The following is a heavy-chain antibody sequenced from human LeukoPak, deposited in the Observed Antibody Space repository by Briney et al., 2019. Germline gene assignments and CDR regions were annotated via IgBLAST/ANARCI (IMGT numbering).Heavy chain of an antibody. Sequence: SETLSLTCTVSGGSISSYYWTWIRQPPGKGLEWIGYIYCSGSTNYNPSLKSRVTISVDTSKNQFSLKLSSVTAADTAVYYCARRYDGASGYLFDYWGQGTLVTVSS. D-gene: IGHD3-9*01. CDR3: ARRYDGASGYLFDY. CDR1: GGSISSYY. J-gene: IGHJ4*02. CDR2: IYCSGST. V-gene: IGHV4-59*08.